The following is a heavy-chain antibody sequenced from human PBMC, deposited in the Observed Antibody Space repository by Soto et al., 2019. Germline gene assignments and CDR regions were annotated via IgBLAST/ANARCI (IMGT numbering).Heavy chain of an antibody. CDR3: ATEPPVRYFDWLPKFDY. CDR1: GYTLTELS. Sequence: ASVKVSCKVSGYTLTELSMHWVRQAPGKGLEWMGGFDPEDGETIYAQKFQGRVTMTEDTSTDTAYMELSSLRSEDTAVYYCATEPPVRYFDWLPKFDYWGQGTLVNVSS. D-gene: IGHD3-9*01. J-gene: IGHJ4*02. CDR2: FDPEDGET. V-gene: IGHV1-24*01.